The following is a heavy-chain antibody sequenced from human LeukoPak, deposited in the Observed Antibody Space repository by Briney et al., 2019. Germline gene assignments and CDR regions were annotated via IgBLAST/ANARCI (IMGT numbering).Heavy chain of an antibody. CDR3: ARDITGTTGNPFDY. Sequence: ASVKVSYKASGGTFSSYAISWVRQAPGQGLEWMGGIIPIFGTANYAQKFQGRVTITADESTSTAYMELSSLRSEDTAVYYCARDITGTTGNPFDYWGQGTLVTVSS. CDR2: IIPIFGTA. V-gene: IGHV1-69*13. D-gene: IGHD1-7*01. J-gene: IGHJ4*02. CDR1: GGTFSSYA.